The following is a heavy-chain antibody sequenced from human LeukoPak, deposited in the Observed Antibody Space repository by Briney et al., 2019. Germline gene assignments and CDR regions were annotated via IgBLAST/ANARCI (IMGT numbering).Heavy chain of an antibody. V-gene: IGHV3-23*01. D-gene: IGHD5-24*01. CDR2: ITGSGGTT. Sequence: GGSLRLSCAVSGFTFSNFAKSWVRQAPGKGLEWVSGITGSGGTTYYADSVEGRFTISRDNSKKAVYLQMNRLRVEDTAVYYCAKDRRNDYNWEGFDIWGQGTMVTVSS. J-gene: IGHJ3*02. CDR1: GFTFSNFA. CDR3: AKDRRNDYNWEGFDI.